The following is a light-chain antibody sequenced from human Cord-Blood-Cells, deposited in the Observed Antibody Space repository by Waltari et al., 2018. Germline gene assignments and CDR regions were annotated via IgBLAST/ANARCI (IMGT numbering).Light chain of an antibody. Sequence: QSVLTQPPSVSGAPGQRVTISCTRRSSNIGAGYDVHWYQQLPGTAPKLLIYGNSNRPSGVPDRFSGSKSGTSASLAITGLQAEDEADYYCQSYDSSLSGSVFGGGTKLTVL. V-gene: IGLV1-40*01. CDR1: SSNIGAGYD. CDR3: QSYDSSLSGSV. J-gene: IGLJ2*01. CDR2: GNS.